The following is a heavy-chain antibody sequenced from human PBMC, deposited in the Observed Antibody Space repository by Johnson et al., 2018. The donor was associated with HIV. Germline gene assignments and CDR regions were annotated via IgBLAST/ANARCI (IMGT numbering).Heavy chain of an antibody. Sequence: QVQLVESGGGVVQPGRSLRLSCAASGFAFSSYAMHWVRQAPGKGLEWVAVISYDGTSKYQADSVKGRFTISRDNSKNTLFMQMNSLRGEDTAVYYCAKEAADDAFDIWGQGTMVTVSS. J-gene: IGHJ3*02. D-gene: IGHD6-25*01. CDR1: GFAFSSYA. CDR3: AKEAADDAFDI. CDR2: ISYDGTSK. V-gene: IGHV3-30*04.